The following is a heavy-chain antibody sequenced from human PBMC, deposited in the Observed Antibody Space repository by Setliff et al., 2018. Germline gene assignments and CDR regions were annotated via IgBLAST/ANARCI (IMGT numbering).Heavy chain of an antibody. CDR3: ARAGGGHIVVATFDFDI. V-gene: IGHV3-74*01. CDR2: IDNHGSGT. CDR1: GITFKNAW. D-gene: IGHD2-21*01. J-gene: IGHJ3*02. Sequence: PGGSLRLSCSVSGITFKNAWMTWVRQAPGKGLVWVARIDNHGSGTSYADSVKGRFTISRDNAKNSLSLQMNNLRAEDTAVYYCARAGGGHIVVATFDFDIWGQGTKVTVSS.